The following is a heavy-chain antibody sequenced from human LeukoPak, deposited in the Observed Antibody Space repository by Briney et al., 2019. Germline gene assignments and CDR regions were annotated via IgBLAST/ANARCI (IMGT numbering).Heavy chain of an antibody. CDR1: GYTFTSYD. CDR2: MKPNSGNT. CDR3: ARYVTVYNGMDV. V-gene: IGHV1-8*01. D-gene: IGHD3-16*01. J-gene: IGHJ6*02. Sequence: ASVKVSCKASGYTFTSYDINWVRQATGQGLEWMGWMKPNSGNTGYAQKFQGRVTMTRNTSISTAYMELSSLRSEDTAVYYCARYVTVYNGMDVWGQGTTVTVSS.